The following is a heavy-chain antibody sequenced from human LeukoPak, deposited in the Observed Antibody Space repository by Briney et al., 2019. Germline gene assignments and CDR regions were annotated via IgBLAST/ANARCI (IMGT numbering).Heavy chain of an antibody. Sequence: NGSGPTLVNPTQTLTLTCTFSAFSLSTSGVGVGWIRQPPGKALEWLALIYWNDDKRYSPLLKSRLTITKDTSKNQVVLTMINMDPVDTATYYCAHLTVGSCCFDYWGQGTLVTVSS. CDR3: AHLTVGSCCFDY. D-gene: IGHD4-23*01. J-gene: IGHJ4*02. CDR2: IYWNDDK. V-gene: IGHV2-5*01. CDR1: AFSLSTSGVG.